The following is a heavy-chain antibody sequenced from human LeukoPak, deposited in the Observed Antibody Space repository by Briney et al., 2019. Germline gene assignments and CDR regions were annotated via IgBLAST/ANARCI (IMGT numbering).Heavy chain of an antibody. D-gene: IGHD2-2*01. CDR2: INPNSGGT. V-gene: IGHV1-2*02. Sequence: GASVKVCCKASGYAFTGYCMHWVRQAPGQGLEWMGWINPNSGGTNYAQKFQGRVTMTRDTSISTAYMELSRLRSDDTAVYYCARWDIVVVPPAGFDYWGQGTLVTVSS. J-gene: IGHJ4*02. CDR1: GYAFTGYC. CDR3: ARWDIVVVPPAGFDY.